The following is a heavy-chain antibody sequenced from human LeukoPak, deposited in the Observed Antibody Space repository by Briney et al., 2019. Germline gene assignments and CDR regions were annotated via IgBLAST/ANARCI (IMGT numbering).Heavy chain of an antibody. CDR1: GFTFSSYA. Sequence: GGSLRLSCAASGFTFSSYAMSWVRQAPGKGLEWVSAISGSGDSTYYADSVKGRFTISRDNAKNSLYLQMNSLRAEDTAVYYCARARYDFWSGYYNYYYYYMDVWGKGTTVTVSS. D-gene: IGHD3-3*01. J-gene: IGHJ6*03. V-gene: IGHV3-23*01. CDR3: ARARYDFWSGYYNYYYYYMDV. CDR2: ISGSGDST.